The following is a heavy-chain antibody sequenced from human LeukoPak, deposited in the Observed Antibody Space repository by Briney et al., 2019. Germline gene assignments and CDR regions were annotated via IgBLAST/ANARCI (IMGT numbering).Heavy chain of an antibody. Sequence: WASVKVSCKASGYTFTGYYMHWVRQAPGQGLEWMGWINPNSGGTNYAQKFQGWVTMTRDTSISTAYMELSRLRSDDTAVYYCARDPGYGDYALGFDYWGQGTLVTVSS. CDR2: INPNSGGT. CDR3: ARDPGYGDYALGFDY. D-gene: IGHD4-17*01. CDR1: GYTFTGYY. J-gene: IGHJ4*02. V-gene: IGHV1-2*04.